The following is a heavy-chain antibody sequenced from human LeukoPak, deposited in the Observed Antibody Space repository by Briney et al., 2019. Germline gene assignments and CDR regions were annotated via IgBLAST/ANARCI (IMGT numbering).Heavy chain of an antibody. Sequence: PSETLSLTCAVYGGSFSGYYWSWIRQPPGKGLGWIGEINHSGSTNYNPSLKSRVTISVDTSKNQFSLKLSSVTAADTAVYYCARDQTYSGSGIYTYFDYWGQGILVTVSS. J-gene: IGHJ4*02. CDR1: GGSFSGYY. D-gene: IGHD3-10*01. V-gene: IGHV4-34*01. CDR3: ARDQTYSGSGIYTYFDY. CDR2: INHSGST.